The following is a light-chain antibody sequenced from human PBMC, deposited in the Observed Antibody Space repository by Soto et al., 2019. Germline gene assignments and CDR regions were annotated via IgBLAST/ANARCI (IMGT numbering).Light chain of an antibody. J-gene: IGLJ3*02. CDR2: EVT. V-gene: IGLV2-8*01. Sequence: QSVLTQPPSAPGSPGRSVTISCTGTSSDVGGYDYVSWFQQHPGKAPKLIIYEVTKRPSGVPDRFSASKSGNTASLTVSGLQAEDEADYYCSSFVAGNNYWVFGGGTKLTVL. CDR3: SSFVAGNNYWV. CDR1: SSDVGGYDY.